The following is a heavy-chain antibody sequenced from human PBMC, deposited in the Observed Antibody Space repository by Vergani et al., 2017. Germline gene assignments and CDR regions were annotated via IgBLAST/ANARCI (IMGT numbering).Heavy chain of an antibody. CDR2: AHRSGTT. V-gene: IGHV4-38-2*01. CDR3: ARGMVRGVIALYGMDV. J-gene: IGHJ6*02. D-gene: IGHD3-10*01. CDR1: GFSIRSGYY. Sequence: QVQLQESGPGLVKPSETLSLTCAVVGFSIRSGYYWGWIRQPPGKGLEWIGSAHRSGTTYYNPSLKSRVTMSIDMSKNQFSLKLSSVTAADTAVYYCARGMVRGVIALYGMDVWGQGTTVTVSS.